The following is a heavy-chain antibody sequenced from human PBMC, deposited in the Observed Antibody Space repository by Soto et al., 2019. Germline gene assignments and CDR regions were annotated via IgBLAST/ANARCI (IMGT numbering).Heavy chain of an antibody. CDR1: GYTFTGYY. CDR3: ARAGDSSSSPYYYGMDV. J-gene: IGHJ6*02. V-gene: IGHV1-2*02. Sequence: GASVRVSCKASGYTFTGYYMHWVRQAPGQGLEWMGWINPNSGGTNYAQKLQGRVTMTRDTSISTAYMELSRLRSDDTAVYYCARAGDSSSSPYYYGMDVWGQGTTVTVSS. CDR2: INPNSGGT. D-gene: IGHD6-6*01.